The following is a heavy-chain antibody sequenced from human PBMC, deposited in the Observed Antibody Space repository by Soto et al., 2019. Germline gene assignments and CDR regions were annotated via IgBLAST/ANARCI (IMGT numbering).Heavy chain of an antibody. D-gene: IGHD3-3*01. V-gene: IGHV3-66*01. CDR1: GFTVSSNY. J-gene: IGHJ6*03. Sequence: EVQLVESGGGLVQPGGSLRLSCAASGFTVSSNYMTWVRQAPGRGLEWVSAIYSGGRTYYADSVKGRFTISRDNSKNTLYLPMNSLRPEATAVYYCASDARDYDFGAGYMDVWGKGTTVTVSS. CDR2: IYSGGRT. CDR3: ASDARDYDFGAGYMDV.